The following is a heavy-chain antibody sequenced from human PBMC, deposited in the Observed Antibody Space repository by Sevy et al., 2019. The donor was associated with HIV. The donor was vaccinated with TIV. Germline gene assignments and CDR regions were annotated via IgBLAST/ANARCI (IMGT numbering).Heavy chain of an antibody. CDR1: GGSISSSSYY. CDR2: IYYSGST. V-gene: IGHV4-39*01. J-gene: IGHJ4*02. Sequence: SETLSLTCTVSGGSISSSSYYWGWIRQPPGKGLEWIGSIYYSGSTYYNPSLKSRVTISVDTSKNQFYLKLSPVTAAYTDVYYCARQGKTGNYDYVWGSDRYKNGDFDYWGQGTLVTVSS. CDR3: ARQGKTGNYDYVWGSDRYKNGDFDY. D-gene: IGHD3-16*02.